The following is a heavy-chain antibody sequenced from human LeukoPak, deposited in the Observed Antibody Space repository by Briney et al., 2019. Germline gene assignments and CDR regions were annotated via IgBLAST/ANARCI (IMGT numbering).Heavy chain of an antibody. V-gene: IGHV4-38-2*02. Sequence: SETLSLACTVSGGSISSYYWGWIRQPPGKGLEWIWSIYHSGSTSYNPSLKSRVLISVDTSKNQVALKLSSVTAADTGVYYCARDKGWSPIDYWGQGTLVTVSS. CDR3: ARDKGWSPIDY. CDR1: GGSISSYY. J-gene: IGHJ4*02. CDR2: IYHSGST.